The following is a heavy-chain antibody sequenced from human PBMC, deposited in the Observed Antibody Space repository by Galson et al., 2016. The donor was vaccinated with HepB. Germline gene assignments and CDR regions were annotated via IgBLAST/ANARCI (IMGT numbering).Heavy chain of an antibody. CDR2: MYSGGGT. D-gene: IGHD2/OR15-2a*01. Sequence: RLSCAASGLTVSSNYMNWVRQRQGKGLEWVSVMYSGGGTDYADSVKGRFTISRDNSKNTLYLQMNSLRVEDTAVYYCARANIVYRGVFDAFDFWGQGAMVTVSS. J-gene: IGHJ3*01. V-gene: IGHV3-53*01. CDR1: GLTVSSNY. CDR3: ARANIVYRGVFDAFDF.